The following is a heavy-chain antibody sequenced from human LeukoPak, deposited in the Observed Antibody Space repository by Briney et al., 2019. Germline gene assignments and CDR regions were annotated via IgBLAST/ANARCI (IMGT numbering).Heavy chain of an antibody. CDR1: GFTFSSYG. J-gene: IGHJ4*02. Sequence: GGSLRLSCAASGFTFSSYGMSWVRQAPGKGLEWVSAISGSGGSTYYADSVKGRFTISRDNSKNTLYLQMNSLRAEDTAVYYCAKDLTQQLVAFDYWGQGTLVTVSS. V-gene: IGHV3-23*01. CDR3: AKDLTQQLVAFDY. CDR2: ISGSGGST. D-gene: IGHD6-13*01.